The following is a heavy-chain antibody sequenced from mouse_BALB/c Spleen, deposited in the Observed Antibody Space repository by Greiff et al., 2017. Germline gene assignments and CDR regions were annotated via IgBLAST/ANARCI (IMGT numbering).Heavy chain of an antibody. D-gene: IGHD2-10*01. CDR1: GFSLTSYG. J-gene: IGHJ2*01. Sequence: QVQLKESGPGLVQPSQSLSITCTVSGFSLTSYGVHWVRQSPGKGLECLGVIWSGGSTDYNAAFISRLSISKDNSKSQVFFKMNSLQANDTAIYYCASSYYGNLYYFDYWGQGTTLTVSS. V-gene: IGHV2-2*02. CDR3: ASSYYGNLYYFDY. CDR2: IWSGGST.